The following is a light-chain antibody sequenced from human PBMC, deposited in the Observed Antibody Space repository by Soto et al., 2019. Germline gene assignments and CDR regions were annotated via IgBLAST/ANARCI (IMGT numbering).Light chain of an antibody. CDR2: SIN. V-gene: IGLV7-43*01. CDR3: LLRYGGAYF. CDR1: TGAVTKGFS. J-gene: IGLJ1*01. Sequence: QAVVTQEPSLTVSPGGTVTLTCASSTGAVTKGFSPNWLQQRPGQPPRALIYSINKTHSWTPARFSGSLLGGKAALTLSGVQPEDEAVYYCLLRYGGAYFFGTGTKVTVL.